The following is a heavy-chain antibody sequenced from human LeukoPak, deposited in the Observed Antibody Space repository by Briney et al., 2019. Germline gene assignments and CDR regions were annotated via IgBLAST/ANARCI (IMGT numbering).Heavy chain of an antibody. CDR3: AKARGSEIDY. D-gene: IGHD3-10*01. CDR1: AFTFRSYG. J-gene: IGHJ4*02. Sequence: PGGSMRLSCAASAFTFRSYGMHWVRQAPGKGREWVTFIRFDGSNNYYADSVKGRFTVSRDNSKNTLYLQMNSLRPEDTALYYCAKARGSEIDYWGQGTLVTVSS. V-gene: IGHV3-30*02. CDR2: IRFDGSNN.